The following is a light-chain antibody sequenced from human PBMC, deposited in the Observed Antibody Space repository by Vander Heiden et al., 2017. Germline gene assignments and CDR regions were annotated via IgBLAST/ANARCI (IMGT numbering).Light chain of an antibody. J-gene: IGKJ3*01. CDR2: WAS. CDR3: KEHASCPFT. CDR1: HRLDHTDGLTY. V-gene: IGKV2-30*02. Sequence: VVMHPSHSPLPALRGRPATNSNRSRHRLDHTDGLTYLSWYQQKPGQPPRLLIFWASTRESGVPDRFSGSGSGTDFTLTISRLQAEDVGVYYCKEHASCPFTFGQGTKVDIK.